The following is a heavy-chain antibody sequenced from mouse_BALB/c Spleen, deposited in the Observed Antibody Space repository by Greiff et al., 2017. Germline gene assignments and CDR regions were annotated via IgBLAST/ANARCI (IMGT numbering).Heavy chain of an antibody. D-gene: IGHD2-10*01. J-gene: IGHJ2*01. CDR1: GYAFTNYL. Sequence: QVQLQQSGAELVRPGTSVKVSCKASGYAFTNYLIEWVKQRPGQGLEWIGVINPGSGGTNYNEKFKGKATLTADKSSSTAYMQLSSLTSDDSAVYFCATYYGNPFDYWGQGTTLTVSS. CDR2: INPGSGGT. CDR3: ATYYGNPFDY. V-gene: IGHV1-54*01.